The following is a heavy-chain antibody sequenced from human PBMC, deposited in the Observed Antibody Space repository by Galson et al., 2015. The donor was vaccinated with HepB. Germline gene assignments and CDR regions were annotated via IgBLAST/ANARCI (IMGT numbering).Heavy chain of an antibody. V-gene: IGHV3-66*01. D-gene: IGHD6-13*01. Sequence: SLRLSCAASGFTVSSHSLSWVRQAPGKGLEWVSVIYSGGSTYYADSVQGSFTIYRAQSKNTLYLQMNSLRAEDTAVYYCARDGASSSCDVRYFDRGGRGTLVTGSA. CDR3: ARDGASSSCDVRYFDR. CDR1: GFTVSSHS. CDR2: IYSGGST. J-gene: IGHJ2*01.